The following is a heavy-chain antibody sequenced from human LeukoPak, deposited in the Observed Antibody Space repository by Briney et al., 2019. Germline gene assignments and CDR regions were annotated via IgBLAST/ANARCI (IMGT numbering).Heavy chain of an antibody. V-gene: IGHV3-30*03. CDR1: GFTFSSYG. CDR2: ISYGGSNK. J-gene: IGHJ4*02. Sequence: PGGSLRLSCAASGFTFSSYGMHWVRQAPGRGLEWVAVISYGGSNKYYADSVKGRFTISRDNAKNSLYLQMNSLRAEDTAVYYCARGVDYWGQGTLVTVSS. CDR3: ARGVDY.